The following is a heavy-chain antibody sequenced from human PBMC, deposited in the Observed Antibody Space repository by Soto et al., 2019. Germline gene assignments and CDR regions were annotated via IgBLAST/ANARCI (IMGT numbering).Heavy chain of an antibody. CDR2: IFHSGST. D-gene: IGHD5-12*01. CDR1: GGSISSGGYS. J-gene: IGHJ4*02. CDR3: AGGPGVARNY. V-gene: IGHV4-30-2*01. Sequence: QLQLQESGSGLVKPSQTLSLTCAVSGGSISSGGYSWSWIRQPPGKGLEWIGYIFHSGSTYYNPSLKCRVTISVDTSKNQFSLKLSSVTAAETAVYYCAGGPGVARNYWGQGTLVTVSS.